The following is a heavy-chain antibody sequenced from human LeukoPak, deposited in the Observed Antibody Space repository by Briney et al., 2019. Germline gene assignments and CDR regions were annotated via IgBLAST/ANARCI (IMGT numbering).Heavy chain of an antibody. V-gene: IGHV3-21*01. Sequence: GGSLRLSCAASGFTFSSYSMNWVRQAPGKGLEWVSSISSSSSYIYYGDSVKGRFTISRDNAKNSLYLQMNSLRAEDTAVYYCARGLYSSSWYPIQPDYYFDYWGQGTLVTVSS. D-gene: IGHD6-13*01. CDR2: ISSSSSYI. CDR3: ARGLYSSSWYPIQPDYYFDY. J-gene: IGHJ4*02. CDR1: GFTFSSYS.